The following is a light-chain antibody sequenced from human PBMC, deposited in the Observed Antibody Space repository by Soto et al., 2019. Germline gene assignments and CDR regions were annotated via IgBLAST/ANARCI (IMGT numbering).Light chain of an antibody. CDR1: QNVMYN. V-gene: IGKV3-15*01. J-gene: IGKJ1*01. Sequence: EIVLTQSPATLYVSPGGRATLSCRASQNVMYNLAWYQQKPGQAPRLLVYGATTRPTDAPPRFRGSGSGTEFSLTISSLQSEDFATYYCQQYGGWPRTFGQGSRVEIK. CDR3: QQYGGWPRT. CDR2: GAT.